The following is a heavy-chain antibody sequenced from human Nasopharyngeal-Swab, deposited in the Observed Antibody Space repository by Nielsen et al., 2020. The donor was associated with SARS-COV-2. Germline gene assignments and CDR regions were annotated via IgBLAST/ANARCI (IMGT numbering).Heavy chain of an antibody. CDR2: IWSDGKTT. CDR3: AREGPYSGTNVFDI. V-gene: IGHV3-33*01. J-gene: IGHJ3*02. D-gene: IGHD5-12*01. CDR1: GFSFNNHG. Sequence: GGSLRLSCAASGFSFNNHGMHWVRQAPGKGLEWVAVIWSDGKTTKYADSVKGRLTISRGKYRNTLYLQMNNLRVEDTAIYYCAREGPYSGTNVFDIWGQGTMVTVSS.